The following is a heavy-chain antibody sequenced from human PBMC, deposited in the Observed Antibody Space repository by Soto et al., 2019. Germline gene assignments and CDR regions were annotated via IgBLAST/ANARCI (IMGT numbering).Heavy chain of an antibody. J-gene: IGHJ3*02. Sequence: EVQLVESGGGLVQPGRSLRLSCVASGFSFGDYGMHWVRQAPGRGPEWLSGISWNSGNIGYAETVKGRFTVSRDNAKNSLYLQMNSLRAEDTALYYCVKDGLTSVFGLVHDGSDIWGHGTMVTVSS. V-gene: IGHV3-9*01. D-gene: IGHD3-3*01. CDR2: ISWNSGNI. CDR1: GFSFGDYG. CDR3: VKDGLTSVFGLVHDGSDI.